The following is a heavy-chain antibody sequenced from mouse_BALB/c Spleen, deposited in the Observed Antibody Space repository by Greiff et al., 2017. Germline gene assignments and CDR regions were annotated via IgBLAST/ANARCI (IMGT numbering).Heavy chain of an antibody. CDR1: GFSLTSYG. J-gene: IGHJ4*01. Sequence: QVQLQQSGPGLVAPSQSLSITCTVSGFSLTSYGVHWVRQPPGKGLEWLGVIWAGGSTNYNSALMSRLSISKDNSKSQVFLKMNSLQTDDTAMYYCAREAYYYGSRSPMDYWGQGTSVTVSS. CDR3: AREAYYYGSRSPMDY. V-gene: IGHV2-9*02. CDR2: IWAGGST. D-gene: IGHD1-1*01.